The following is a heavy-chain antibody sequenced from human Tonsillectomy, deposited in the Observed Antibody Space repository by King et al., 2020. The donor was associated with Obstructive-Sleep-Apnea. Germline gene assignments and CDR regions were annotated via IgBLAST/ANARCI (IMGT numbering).Heavy chain of an antibody. V-gene: IGHV4-39*07. J-gene: IGHJ4*02. CDR3: ARGFYGSGNYYYGENDYFDS. CDR2: IYYTGST. CDR1: GGSISSSDYY. D-gene: IGHD3-10*01. Sequence: QLQESGPGLVKPSETLSLTCTVSGGSISSSDYYWAWIRQPPGKGLEWIGNIYYTGSTYYNPSLKSRVTVSVDTSRNQFSLKLSSVTAADTAVYYCARGFYGSGNYYYGENDYFDSWGQGTLVTVSS.